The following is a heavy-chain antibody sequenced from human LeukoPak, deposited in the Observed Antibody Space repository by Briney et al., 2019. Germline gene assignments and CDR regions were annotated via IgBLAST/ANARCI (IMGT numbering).Heavy chain of an antibody. CDR1: GFTFSSYS. D-gene: IGHD2-15*01. CDR2: ISSSSSYI. V-gene: IGHV3-21*01. Sequence: GGSLRLSCAASGFTFSSYSMNWVRQAPGNGLEWVSSISSSSSYIYYADSVKGRFTISRDNAKNSLYLQMNSLRAEDTAVYYCAREDVVVAAMLYYYYGMDVWGQGTTVTVSS. J-gene: IGHJ6*02. CDR3: AREDVVVAAMLYYYYGMDV.